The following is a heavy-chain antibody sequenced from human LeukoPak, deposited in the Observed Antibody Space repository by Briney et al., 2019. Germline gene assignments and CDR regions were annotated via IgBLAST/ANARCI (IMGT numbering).Heavy chain of an antibody. CDR1: GFTFSTYS. CDR3: AKKSGSGPYPLDY. CDR2: INDNGDTT. J-gene: IGHJ4*02. D-gene: IGHD3-10*01. V-gene: IGHV3-23*01. Sequence: GGSLRLSCAASGFTFSTYSMSWVRQTPEKGLEWVSVINDNGDTTFYADSVRGRFTISRDNSKNTLYMQMNTLRADHTAIYYCAKKSGSGPYPLDYWGQGTLVTVSS.